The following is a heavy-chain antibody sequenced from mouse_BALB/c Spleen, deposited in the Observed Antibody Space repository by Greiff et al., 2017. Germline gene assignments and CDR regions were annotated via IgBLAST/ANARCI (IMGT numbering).Heavy chain of an antibody. CDR1: GFTFSSFG. Sequence: DVMLVESGGGLVQPGGSRKLSCAASGFTFSSFGMHWVRQAPEKGLEWVAYISSGSSTIYYADTVKGRFTISRDNPKNTLFLQMTSLRSEDTVMYYCARDGSSFDYWGQGTTLTVSS. D-gene: IGHD1-1*01. V-gene: IGHV5-17*02. J-gene: IGHJ2*01. CDR3: ARDGSSFDY. CDR2: ISSGSSTI.